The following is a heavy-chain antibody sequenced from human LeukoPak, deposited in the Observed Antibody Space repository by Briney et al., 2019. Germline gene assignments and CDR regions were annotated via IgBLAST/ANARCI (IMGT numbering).Heavy chain of an antibody. Sequence: GGSLRLSCAASGFTFTSYAMNWVRQAPGKGLQWVSTISGNGNSIKYADSVKGRFTISRDNSKNTLYLQMDSLRADDTAVYYCAKDSPSFDYWGQGTLVTVSS. CDR1: GFTFTSYA. CDR3: AKDSPSFDY. D-gene: IGHD6-19*01. CDR2: ISGNGNSI. J-gene: IGHJ4*02. V-gene: IGHV3-23*01.